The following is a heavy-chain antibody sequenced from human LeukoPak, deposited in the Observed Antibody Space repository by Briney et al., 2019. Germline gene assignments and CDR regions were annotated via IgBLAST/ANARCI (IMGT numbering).Heavy chain of an antibody. Sequence: GASVKVSCKASGGTFSSYAISWVRQAPGQGLEWMGGIIPIFGTANYAQKFQGRVTITADKSTSTAYMELSSLRSEDTAVYYCARDRYFDWLLRNRNWFDPWGQGTLVTVSS. CDR3: ARDRYFDWLLRNRNWFDP. CDR2: IIPIFGTA. D-gene: IGHD3-9*01. J-gene: IGHJ5*02. V-gene: IGHV1-69*06. CDR1: GGTFSSYA.